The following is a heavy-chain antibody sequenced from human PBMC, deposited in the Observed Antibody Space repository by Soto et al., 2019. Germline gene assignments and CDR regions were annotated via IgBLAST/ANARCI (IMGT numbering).Heavy chain of an antibody. Sequence: SETLSLTCTVSGGSISSSSYYWGWIRQPPGKGLEWIGSIYYSGSTYYNPSLKSRVTISVDTSKNQFSLKLSSVTAADTAVYYCERFYGGNYGPHAFDIWGQGTMVTVSS. CDR1: GGSISSSSYY. CDR3: ERFYGGNYGPHAFDI. CDR2: IYYSGST. D-gene: IGHD4-17*01. J-gene: IGHJ3*02. V-gene: IGHV4-39*01.